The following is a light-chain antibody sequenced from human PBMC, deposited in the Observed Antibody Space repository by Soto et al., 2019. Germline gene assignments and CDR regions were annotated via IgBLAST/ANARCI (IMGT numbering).Light chain of an antibody. CDR1: SSNIGSNT. Sequence: QSVLTQPPSASGTPGRRVTISCSGSSSNIGSNTVNWYQQLPGTAPKLLIYSNNQRPSGVPDRFSGSKSGTSASLAISGLQSEDGADYYCAAWDDSLNGYVFGTGTKVTVL. CDR2: SNN. J-gene: IGLJ1*01. V-gene: IGLV1-44*01. CDR3: AAWDDSLNGYV.